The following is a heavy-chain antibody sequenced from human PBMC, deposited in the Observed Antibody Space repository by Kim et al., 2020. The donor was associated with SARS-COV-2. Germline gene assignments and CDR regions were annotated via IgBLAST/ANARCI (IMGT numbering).Heavy chain of an antibody. CDR1: GYTFTSYA. D-gene: IGHD3-9*01. J-gene: IGHJ6*02. Sequence: ASVKVSCKASGYTFTSYAMNWVRQAPGQGLEWMGWINTNTGNPTYAQGFTGRFVFSLDTSVSTAYLQISSLKAEDTAVYYCARAEALTGYYLYYYYGMDVWGQGTTVTVSS. CDR3: ARAEALTGYYLYYYYGMDV. V-gene: IGHV7-4-1*02. CDR2: INTNTGNP.